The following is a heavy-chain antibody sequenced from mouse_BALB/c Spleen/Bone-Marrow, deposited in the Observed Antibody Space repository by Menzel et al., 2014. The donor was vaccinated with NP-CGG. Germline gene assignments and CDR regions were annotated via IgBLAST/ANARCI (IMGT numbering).Heavy chain of an antibody. CDR1: GFDFSRYW. D-gene: IGHD2-1*01. J-gene: IGHJ2*01. CDR3: ARQGYYGKGDY. V-gene: IGHV4-1*02. Sequence: EVQLQESGGGLVQPGGSLKLSCAASGFDFSRYWMSWARQAPGKGLEWIGEINPDSSTINYTPSLKDKFIISRDNAKNTLYLQMSKVRSEDTALYYCARQGYYGKGDYWGQGTTLTVSS. CDR2: INPDSSTI.